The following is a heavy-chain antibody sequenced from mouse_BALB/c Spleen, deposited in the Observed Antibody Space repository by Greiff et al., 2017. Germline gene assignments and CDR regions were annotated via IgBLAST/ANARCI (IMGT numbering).Heavy chain of an antibody. J-gene: IGHJ3*01. Sequence: LVKTGASVKISCKASGYSFTGYYMHWVKQSHGKSLEWIGYISCYNGATSYNQKFKGKATFTVDTSSSTAYMQFNSLTSEDSAVYYCAKGPYSSGYFAYWGQGTLVTVSA. CDR1: GYSFTGYY. V-gene: IGHV1S34*01. D-gene: IGHD3-1*01. CDR2: ISCYNGAT. CDR3: AKGPYSSGYFAY.